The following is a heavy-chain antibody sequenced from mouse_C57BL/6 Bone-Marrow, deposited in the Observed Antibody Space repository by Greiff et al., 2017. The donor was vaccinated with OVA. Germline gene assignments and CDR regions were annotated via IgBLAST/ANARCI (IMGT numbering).Heavy chain of an antibody. D-gene: IGHD4-1*01. CDR3: ARKLTGPHYYAMDY. V-gene: IGHV2-9-1*01. Sequence: VQGVESGPGLVAPSQSLSITCTVSGFSLTSYAISWVRQPPGKGLEWLGVIWTGGGTNYNSALKSRLSISKDNSKSQVFLKMNSLQTDDTARYYCARKLTGPHYYAMDYWGQGTSVTVSS. CDR1: GFSLTSYA. J-gene: IGHJ4*01. CDR2: IWTGGGT.